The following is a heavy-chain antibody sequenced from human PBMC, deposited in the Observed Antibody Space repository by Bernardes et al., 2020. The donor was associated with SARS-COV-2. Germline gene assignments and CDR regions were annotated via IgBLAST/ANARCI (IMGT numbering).Heavy chain of an antibody. V-gene: IGHV3-74*01. CDR2: INPGGSST. D-gene: IGHD5-18*01. CDR3: ARGPDGSYFRLEY. J-gene: IGHJ4*02. Sequence: GGSLRLSCAASGFTFSNYWMHWVRQAPGEGLVWVSRINPGGSSTNYADSLKGRFTVSRDNAKNTLYLHMTSLRAEDTAVYYCARGPDGSYFRLEYWGLGTLVTVSS. CDR1: GFTFSNYW.